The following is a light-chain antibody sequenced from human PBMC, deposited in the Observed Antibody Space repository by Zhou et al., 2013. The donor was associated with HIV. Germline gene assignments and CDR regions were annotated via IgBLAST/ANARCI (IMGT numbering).Light chain of an antibody. V-gene: IGKV1-12*02. CDR2: KAS. J-gene: IGKJ3*01. Sequence: DIQMTQSPSTLSASVGDRVTITCRASQSISTWLAWYQQKPGKAPKLLIYKASSLQSGVPSRFSGSGSGTDFTLTISSLQPEDFATYYCQQANSFPLFTFGPGTKVDIK. CDR1: QSISTW. CDR3: QQANSFPLFT.